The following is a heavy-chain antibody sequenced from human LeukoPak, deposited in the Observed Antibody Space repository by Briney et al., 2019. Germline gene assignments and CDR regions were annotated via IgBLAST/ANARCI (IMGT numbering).Heavy chain of an antibody. D-gene: IGHD1-7*01. V-gene: IGHV3-48*02. J-gene: IGHJ6*02. CDR2: ISSSSSTI. Sequence: GGSLRLSCAASGFTFSSYSMNWVRQAPGRGLEWVSCISSSSSTIYYADSVMGRFTISRDNAKNSLYLQMNSLRDEDTAVYYCAKVGNWNYRGYYYYGMDVWGQGTTVTVSS. CDR1: GFTFSSYS. CDR3: AKVGNWNYRGYYYYGMDV.